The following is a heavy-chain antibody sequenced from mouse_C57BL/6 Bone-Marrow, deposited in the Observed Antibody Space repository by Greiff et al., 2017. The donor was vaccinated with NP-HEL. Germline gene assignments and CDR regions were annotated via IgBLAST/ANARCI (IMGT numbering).Heavy chain of an antibody. D-gene: IGHD1-1*01. Sequence: EVKLQESGPELVKPGASVKMSCKASGYTFTDYNMHWVKQSHGKSLEWIGYINPNNGGTSYNQKFKGKATLTVNKSSSTAYMELRSLTSEDSAVYYCARSHYYGSSHWYFDVWGTGTTVTVSS. J-gene: IGHJ1*03. CDR1: GYTFTDYN. V-gene: IGHV1-22*01. CDR3: ARSHYYGSSHWYFDV. CDR2: INPNNGGT.